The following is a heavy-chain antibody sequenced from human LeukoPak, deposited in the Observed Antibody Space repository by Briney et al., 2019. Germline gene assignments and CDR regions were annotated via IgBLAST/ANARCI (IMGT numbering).Heavy chain of an antibody. CDR1: GFTFSSYG. V-gene: IGHV3-30*18. J-gene: IGHJ4*02. Sequence: GRSLRLSCAASGFTFSSYGMHWVRQAPGKGLEWVAVISYDGSNKYYADSVKGRFTISRDNSKNTLYLQMNSLRAEDTAAYYCAKGALLWFGELLGEGYYWGQGTLVTVSS. D-gene: IGHD3-10*01. CDR3: AKGALLWFGELLGEGYY. CDR2: ISYDGSNK.